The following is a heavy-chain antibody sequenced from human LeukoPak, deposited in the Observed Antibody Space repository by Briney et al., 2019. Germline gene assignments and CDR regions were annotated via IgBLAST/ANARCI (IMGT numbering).Heavy chain of an antibody. CDR2: IYYSGSGST. Sequence: SETLSLTCTVSGGSISSYYWSWIRQPPGKGLEWIGYIYYSGSGSTNYNPPLKSRVSISVDTSKNHFSLKLSSVTAADTAVYYCARRGGHGGSFDYWGQGTLVTVSS. CDR1: GGSISSYY. D-gene: IGHD4-23*01. J-gene: IGHJ4*02. V-gene: IGHV4-59*08. CDR3: ARRGGHGGSFDY.